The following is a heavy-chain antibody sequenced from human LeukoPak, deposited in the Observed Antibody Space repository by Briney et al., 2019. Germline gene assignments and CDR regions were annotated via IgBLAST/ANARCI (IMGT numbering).Heavy chain of an antibody. V-gene: IGHV3-53*01. CDR2: VYSGGST. Sequence: PRGSLRLSCAASLFTVSSNYMSGVRQAPGKGLEWVAVVYSGGSTYYVDSVTGRFTIPRDNSKHTLYLQMNSLRAEHTAVYYCARVLDYYFDYWGQGTLVTVSS. J-gene: IGHJ4*02. CDR1: LFTVSSNY. CDR3: ARVLDYYFDY. D-gene: IGHD3/OR15-3a*01.